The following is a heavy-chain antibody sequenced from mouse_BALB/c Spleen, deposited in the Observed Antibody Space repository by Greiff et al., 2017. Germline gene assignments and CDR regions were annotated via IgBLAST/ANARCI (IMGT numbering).Heavy chain of an antibody. J-gene: IGHJ3*01. V-gene: IGHV3-2*02. CDR2: ISYSGST. D-gene: IGHD2-3*01. Sequence: EVKLQESGPGLVKPSQSLSLTCTVTGYSITSDYAWNWIRQFPGNKLEWMGYISYSGSTSYNPSLKSRISVTRDTSKNQFFLQLNSVTTEDTATYYCARKGIYDGPSPFAYWGQGTLVTVSA. CDR3: ARKGIYDGPSPFAY. CDR1: GYSITSDYA.